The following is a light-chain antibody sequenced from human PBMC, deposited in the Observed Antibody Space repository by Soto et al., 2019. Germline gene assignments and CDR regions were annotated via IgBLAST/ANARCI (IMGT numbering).Light chain of an antibody. CDR1: QDISNF. CDR2: SAN. V-gene: IGKV1-17*03. J-gene: IGKJ1*01. CDR3: LQHKSYPRT. Sequence: DIQMTQSPSEMSASVGDRVTITCRASQDISNFLVWFQQRPGKVPKRLMYSANRLESGVPSRFSGSGSGTEFTLTISSLQPEDFATYYCLQHKSYPRTFGQGTKVEIK.